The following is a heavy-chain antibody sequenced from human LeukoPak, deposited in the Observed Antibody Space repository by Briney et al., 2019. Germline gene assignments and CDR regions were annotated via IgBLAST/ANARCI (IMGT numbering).Heavy chain of an antibody. CDR3: TRAVRNQLLSEY. D-gene: IGHD2-2*01. CDR1: GYTFSSYD. CDR2: MSPNSGNT. J-gene: IGHJ4*02. Sequence: ASVKVSCKASGYTFSSYDVTWVRQAPGQGLEYMGWMSPNSGNTGYAQKFRGRVTMTSDASTTSAYMELSSLTSEDTAVYYCTRAVRNQLLSEYWGQGTLITVSS. V-gene: IGHV1-8*01.